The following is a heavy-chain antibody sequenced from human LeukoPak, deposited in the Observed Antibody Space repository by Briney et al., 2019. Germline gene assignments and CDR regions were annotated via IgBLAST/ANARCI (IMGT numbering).Heavy chain of an antibody. Sequence: GGSLRLSCAASGFTFSSYWMSWVRQAPGKGLEWVANIKQDGSEKYYVDSVKGRFTISRDNAKNSLYLQMNSLRAEDTAVYYCARDSHLYYYDSSGYLDYWGQGTLVTVSS. CDR2: IKQDGSEK. D-gene: IGHD3-22*01. CDR1: GFTFSSYW. CDR3: ARDSHLYYYDSSGYLDY. V-gene: IGHV3-7*01. J-gene: IGHJ4*02.